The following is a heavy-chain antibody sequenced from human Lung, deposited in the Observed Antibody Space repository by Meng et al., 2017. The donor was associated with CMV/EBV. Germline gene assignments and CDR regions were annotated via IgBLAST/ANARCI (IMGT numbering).Heavy chain of an antibody. J-gene: IGHJ3*02. D-gene: IGHD1-26*01. CDR3: ARGVGPTIVDALDI. CDR2: IRWNGETT. V-gene: IGHV3-20*04. Sequence: GESLKISCAASGFTFDDYGMNWVRQVPGKGPEWVSGIRWNGETTAYADSVRGRFTITRDNAKKSLHLQMNSLRAEDTALYYCARGVGPTIVDALDIWGQGTXVTVSS. CDR1: GFTFDDYG.